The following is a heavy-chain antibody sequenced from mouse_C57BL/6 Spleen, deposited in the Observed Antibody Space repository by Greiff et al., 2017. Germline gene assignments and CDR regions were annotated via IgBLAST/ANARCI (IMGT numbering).Heavy chain of an antibody. J-gene: IGHJ2*01. CDR3: ARETTTRYFDY. D-gene: IGHD1-1*01. CDR1: GYAFTNYL. Sequence: QVQLKESGAELVRPGTSVKVSCKASGYAFTNYLIEWVKQRPGQGLEWIGVINPGSGGTNYNEKFKGKATLPADKSSSTAYMQLSSRTSEDSAVYFCARETTTRYFDYWGPGTTLTVSS. CDR2: INPGSGGT. V-gene: IGHV1-54*01.